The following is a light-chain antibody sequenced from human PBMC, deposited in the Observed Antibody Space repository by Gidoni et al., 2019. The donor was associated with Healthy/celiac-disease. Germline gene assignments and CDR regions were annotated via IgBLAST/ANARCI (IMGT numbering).Light chain of an antibody. V-gene: IGKV3-20*01. CDR1: QSVSSSY. CDR3: QQYGSSPS. J-gene: IGKJ1*01. CDR2: GAS. Sequence: FVLTQSPGTLSLSPGERATLSCRASQSVSSSYLAWYQQKPGQAPRLLIYGASSRATGSPDRFSGSGSGTDFTLTISRLEPEDFAVYYCQQYGSSPSFGQGTKVEIK.